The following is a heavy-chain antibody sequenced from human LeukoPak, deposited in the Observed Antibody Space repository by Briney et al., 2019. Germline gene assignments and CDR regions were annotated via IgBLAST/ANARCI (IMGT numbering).Heavy chain of an antibody. CDR3: ARACTSYGSSTSCYYYYYYGMDV. V-gene: IGHV1-24*01. CDR1: GYTLTELS. CDR2: FDPEDGET. D-gene: IGHD2-2*01. J-gene: IGHJ6*02. Sequence: ASVKVSCKVSGYTLTELSMHWVRQAPGKGLEWMGGFDPEDGETIYAQKFQGRVTMTEDTSTDTAYMELSSLRSEDTAVYYCARACTSYGSSTSCYYYYYYGMDVWGQGTTVTVSS.